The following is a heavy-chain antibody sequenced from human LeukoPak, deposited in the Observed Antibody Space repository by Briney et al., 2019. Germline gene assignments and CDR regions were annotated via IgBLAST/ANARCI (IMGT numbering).Heavy chain of an antibody. CDR1: GFTFSDYA. CDR3: ARDRSGYANDAFDF. CDR2: LSYGGTNK. J-gene: IGHJ3*01. V-gene: IGHV3-30-3*01. Sequence: PGRSLRLSCAASGFTFSDYAMHWVRQAPGKGLEWVAVLSYGGTNKYYAVSVKGRFTISRDNSKNTMFLQMNSLRAEDTAVYHCARDRSGYANDAFDFWGQGTMVTVSS. D-gene: IGHD3-3*01.